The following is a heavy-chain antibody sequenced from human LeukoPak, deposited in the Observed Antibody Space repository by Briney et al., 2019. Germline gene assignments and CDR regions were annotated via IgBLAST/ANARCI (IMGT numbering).Heavy chain of an antibody. V-gene: IGHV5-51*01. J-gene: IGHJ6*03. D-gene: IGHD5-24*01. CDR1: GYSFSTYW. CDR2: IYPGDSDT. Sequence: GESLKISCKGSGYSFSTYWIGWVRQMPGKGLEWMGFIYPGDSDTRYSPSFQGQVTISADKSITTAYLQWSSLKAPDTAMYYCAKVVELATLTGDSYTYSYHMDVWGKGTAVTVSS. CDR3: AKVVELATLTGDSYTYSYHMDV.